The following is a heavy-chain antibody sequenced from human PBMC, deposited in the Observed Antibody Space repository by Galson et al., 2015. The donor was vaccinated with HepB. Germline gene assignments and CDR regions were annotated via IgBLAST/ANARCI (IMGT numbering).Heavy chain of an antibody. CDR2: ISSSSSYI. D-gene: IGHD4-11*01. V-gene: IGHV3-21*01. Sequence: SLRLSCAASGFTFSSYSMNWVRQAPGKGLEWVSSISSSSSYIYYADSVKGRFTISRDNAKNSLYLQMNSLRAEDTAVYYCARDRVPYSNYPYRAFDIWGQGTMVTVSS. CDR3: ARDRVPYSNYPYRAFDI. CDR1: GFTFSSYS. J-gene: IGHJ3*02.